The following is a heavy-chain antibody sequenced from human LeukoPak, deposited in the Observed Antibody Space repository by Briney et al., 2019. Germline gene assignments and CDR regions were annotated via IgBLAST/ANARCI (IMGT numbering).Heavy chain of an antibody. CDR3: AKLPFSGYHNDYFDY. CDR2: ISGSGGST. Sequence: PGGSLRLSCAASGFTFSSYGMSWVRQAPGKGLEWVSAISGSGGSTYYADSVKGRFTISRENSKNTLYLQMNSLRAEDTAVYYCAKLPFSGYHNDYFDYWGQGTLVTVSS. CDR1: GFTFSSYG. J-gene: IGHJ4*02. V-gene: IGHV3-23*01. D-gene: IGHD3-3*01.